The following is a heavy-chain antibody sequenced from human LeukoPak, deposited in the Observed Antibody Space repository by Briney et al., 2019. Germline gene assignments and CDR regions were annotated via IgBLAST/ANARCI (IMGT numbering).Heavy chain of an antibody. Sequence: SETLSLTCAVYGGSFSGYYWSWIRQPPGKGLEWIGEINHSGSINYNPSLKSRVTISVDTSKNQFSLKLSSVTAADTAVYYCARAAWSYSFDYWGQGTLVTVSS. D-gene: IGHD1-26*01. J-gene: IGHJ4*02. CDR1: GGSFSGYY. CDR3: ARAAWSYSFDY. V-gene: IGHV4-34*01. CDR2: INHSGSI.